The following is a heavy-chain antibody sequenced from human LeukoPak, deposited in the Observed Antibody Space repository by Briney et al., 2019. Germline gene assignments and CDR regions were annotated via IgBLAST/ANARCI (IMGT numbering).Heavy chain of an antibody. CDR3: AKVSYGDYFDY. J-gene: IGHJ4*02. CDR2: IDNDGST. V-gene: IGHV3-74*01. D-gene: IGHD4-17*01. Sequence: PGGSLRLSCAASGFSFNNYWTHWVRQAPGKGLEWVSRIDNDGSTYYADSVKGRFTISRDNSKNTLYLQMNSLRAEDTAVYYCAKVSYGDYFDYWGQGTLVTVSS. CDR1: GFSFNNYW.